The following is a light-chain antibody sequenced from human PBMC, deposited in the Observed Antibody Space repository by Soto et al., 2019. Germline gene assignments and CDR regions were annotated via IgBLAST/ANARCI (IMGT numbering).Light chain of an antibody. CDR3: QQRSDWVT. Sequence: EIVLTQSPATLSLSPGEGATLSCRAGRSVSSFVAWYQQKPGQAPRLLIYAASNRATGIPVRFSGSGSGTDFTLTISSLEPEDFAVYYCQQRSDWVTFGGGTKVEL. CDR2: AAS. J-gene: IGKJ4*01. CDR1: RSVSSF. V-gene: IGKV3-11*01.